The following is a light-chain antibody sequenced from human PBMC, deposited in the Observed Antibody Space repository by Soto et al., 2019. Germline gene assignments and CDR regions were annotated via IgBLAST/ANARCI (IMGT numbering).Light chain of an antibody. J-gene: IGKJ4*01. CDR1: QSVNNN. CDR3: QQYNKWPLT. V-gene: IGKV3-15*01. Sequence: EIVMTQSPATLSVSPGEKATLSCRASQSVNNNLAWYLQKPGQAPRLLIYFASTRATGIPARYSGSGSGKELTLAISSVQSEHFAVYYCQQYNKWPLTFGGGPK. CDR2: FAS.